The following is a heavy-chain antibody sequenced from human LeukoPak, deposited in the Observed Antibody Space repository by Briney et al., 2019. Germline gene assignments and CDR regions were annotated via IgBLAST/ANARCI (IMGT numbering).Heavy chain of an antibody. Sequence: GGSLRLSCAASGFTFSSYAMHWVRQAPGKGLEWVAVISYDGSNKYYADSVKGRFTISRDNAKNSLYLQMNSLRAEDTAVYYCARVPAADYYYYYYVDVWGKGTTVTVSS. D-gene: IGHD2-2*01. CDR3: ARVPAADYYYYYYVDV. CDR1: GFTFSSYA. V-gene: IGHV3-30*07. CDR2: ISYDGSNK. J-gene: IGHJ6*03.